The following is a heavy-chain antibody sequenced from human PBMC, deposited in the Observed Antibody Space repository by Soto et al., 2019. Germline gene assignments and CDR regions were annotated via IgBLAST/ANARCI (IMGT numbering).Heavy chain of an antibody. Sequence: GGSLRLSCGASGLTVSSNYMSWVRQAPGKGLEWVSVIYSGGSTYYADSVKGRFTISRDNSKNTLYLQMNSLRAEDTAVYYCARDNEIRSLTWVYYYIEVWGKGTTVTVSS. CDR1: GLTVSSNY. CDR2: IYSGGST. J-gene: IGHJ6*03. D-gene: IGHD7-27*01. CDR3: ARDNEIRSLTWVYYYIEV. V-gene: IGHV3-66*01.